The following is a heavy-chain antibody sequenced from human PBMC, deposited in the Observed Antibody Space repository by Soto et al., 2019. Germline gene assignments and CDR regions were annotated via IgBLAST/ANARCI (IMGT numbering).Heavy chain of an antibody. CDR3: ARLPDCNDGMCSYGMDV. CDR1: GFTFSDYY. V-gene: IGHV3-11*06. Sequence: QVQLVESGGGLVKPGGSLRLSCAASGFTFSDYYMSWIRQAPGKGLEWVSYISITSSYINYADSVKGRFTISRDNAKNSTFLQMNSLRAEDTAVYYCARLPDCNDGMCSYGMDVWGQGTTVTVSS. J-gene: IGHJ6*02. CDR2: ISITSSYI. D-gene: IGHD2-8*01.